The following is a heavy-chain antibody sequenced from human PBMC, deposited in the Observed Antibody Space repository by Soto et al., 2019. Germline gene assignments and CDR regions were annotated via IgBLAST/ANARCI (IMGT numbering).Heavy chain of an antibody. Sequence: QVQMVESGGGVVQPGKSLRLSCAASGFTFSSYGMHWVRQAPGKGLEWVAVIWYDGSNKDYADSVKGRFIISRDNYENTLYLQINSLRAEDTAVYYCAREKDSTMGPSFDSWGQGTLVTVSS. V-gene: IGHV3-33*08. CDR3: AREKDSTMGPSFDS. D-gene: IGHD5-18*01. CDR1: GFTFSSYG. CDR2: IWYDGSNK. J-gene: IGHJ5*01.